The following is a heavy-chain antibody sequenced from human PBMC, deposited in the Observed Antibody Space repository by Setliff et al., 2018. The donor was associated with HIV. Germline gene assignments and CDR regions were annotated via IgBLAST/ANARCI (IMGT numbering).Heavy chain of an antibody. Sequence: ASVKVSCKASGYTFTGYYMHWVRQAPGQGLEWMGWINPNSGGTTYAQKFQGRVTMTRDTSTSTVYMELSSLRSEDTAVYYCASAGAWRRNALDIWGQGTMVTVSS. CDR2: INPNSGGT. CDR3: ASAGAWRRNALDI. V-gene: IGHV1-2*02. D-gene: IGHD5-12*01. CDR1: GYTFTGYY. J-gene: IGHJ3*02.